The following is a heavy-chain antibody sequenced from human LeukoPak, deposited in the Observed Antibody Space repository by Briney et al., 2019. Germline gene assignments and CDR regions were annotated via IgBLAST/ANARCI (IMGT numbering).Heavy chain of an antibody. V-gene: IGHV3-53*01. J-gene: IGHJ4*02. D-gene: IGHD6-13*01. CDR2: IYDSGTT. CDR1: GFTVSTNY. Sequence: PGGSLRLSCAASGFTVSTNYMSWVRQAPEKGLEWVSIIYDSGTTYYADSVKGRFTISRDNSKNTLYLQINSLRAEDTAIYYCAKAPMEDSWYIHFDYWGQGTLVTVSS. CDR3: AKAPMEDSWYIHFDY.